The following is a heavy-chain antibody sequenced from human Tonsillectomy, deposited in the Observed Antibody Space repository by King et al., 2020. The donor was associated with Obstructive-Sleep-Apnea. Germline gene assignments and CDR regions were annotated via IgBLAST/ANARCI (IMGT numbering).Heavy chain of an antibody. J-gene: IGHJ4*02. V-gene: IGHV4-39*07. CDR2: IYFSGST. CDR1: GGSVTSSSFY. Sequence: HLQLQESGPGLVKPSATLSLTCTVSGGSVTSSSFYWDWIRQPPGKGLEWIGSIYFSGSTNYNPSLKSRVTISIDTSTNQFSLKLSSVTAADTAIYYCARIVATIKGLYFDYWGQGTLVTVSS. D-gene: IGHD5-12*01. CDR3: ARIVATIKGLYFDY.